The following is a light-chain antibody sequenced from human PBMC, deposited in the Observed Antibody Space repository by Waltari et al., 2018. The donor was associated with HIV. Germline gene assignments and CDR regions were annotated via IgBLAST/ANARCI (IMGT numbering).Light chain of an antibody. V-gene: IGKV3-20*01. J-gene: IGKJ5*01. CDR2: GVS. Sequence: EIVLTQSPGTLSLSPGERATLSCRASQIISSSYLAWYQQKPGQAPRLLIYGVSSRATGIPDRFSGSGSGTDFTLTISRLEPEDFAVYYCQQYGISPITFGQGTRLEIK. CDR1: QIISSSY. CDR3: QQYGISPIT.